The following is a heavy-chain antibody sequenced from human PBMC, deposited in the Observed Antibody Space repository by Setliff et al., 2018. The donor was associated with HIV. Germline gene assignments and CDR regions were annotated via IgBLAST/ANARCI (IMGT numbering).Heavy chain of an antibody. Sequence: SETLSLTCAVSGYAISSGYYWGWIRRPPGKGLEWIGSIYNRGSTYYNPSLKSRVTISVDTSRNQFSLKLSSVTAADTAVYYCARELLRSWDGSENSYKPYYFDYWGQGTLVTVSS. D-gene: IGHD3-10*01. V-gene: IGHV4-38-2*02. CDR1: GYAISSGYY. J-gene: IGHJ4*02. CDR3: ARELLRSWDGSENSYKPYYFDY. CDR2: IYNRGST.